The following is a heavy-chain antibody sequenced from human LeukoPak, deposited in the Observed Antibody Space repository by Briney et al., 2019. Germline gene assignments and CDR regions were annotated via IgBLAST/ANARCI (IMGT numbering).Heavy chain of an antibody. CDR1: GFTFSSYS. D-gene: IGHD4-23*01. V-gene: IGHV3-21*01. CDR3: AKGIRWLVDY. CDR2: ISSSSRYI. Sequence: GGSLRLFCAASGFTFSSYSMNWVPQAPGKVLERVSSISSSSRYIYYADSVKGRFTISRDNAKNSLYLQMNSLRAEDTAVYYCAKGIRWLVDYWGQGTLVTVSS. J-gene: IGHJ4*02.